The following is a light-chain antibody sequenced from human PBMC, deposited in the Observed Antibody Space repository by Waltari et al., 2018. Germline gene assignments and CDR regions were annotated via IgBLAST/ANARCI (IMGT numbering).Light chain of an antibody. Sequence: DIQMTQSPSSLSASVGDKVTITCRASQGINNALAWYQQKPGKAPKLLIYAASSLQSGVPSRFSGSGSGTDFTLIISSLQPEDFAVYYCQQRNSYPLTFGGGTKVEI. CDR3: QQRNSYPLT. J-gene: IGKJ4*01. CDR1: QGINNA. V-gene: IGKV1-17*01. CDR2: AAS.